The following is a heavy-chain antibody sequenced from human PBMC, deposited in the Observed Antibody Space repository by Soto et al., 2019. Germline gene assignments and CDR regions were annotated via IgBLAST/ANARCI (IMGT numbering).Heavy chain of an antibody. CDR3: AKQQGASYYYDGMDV. Sequence: PGGSLRLSYAASGFTFSSYAMSWVRQAPGKGLEWVSAISGSGGSTYYADSVKGRFTISRDNSKNTLYLQMNSLRAEDTAVYYCAKQQGASYYYDGMDVWGQGTTVTV. J-gene: IGHJ6*02. D-gene: IGHD1-26*01. CDR2: ISGSGGST. V-gene: IGHV3-23*01. CDR1: GFTFSSYA.